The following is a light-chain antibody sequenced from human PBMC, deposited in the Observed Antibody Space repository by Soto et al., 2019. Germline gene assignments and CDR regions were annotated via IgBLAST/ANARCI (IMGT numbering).Light chain of an antibody. CDR2: NVY. J-gene: IGLJ3*02. V-gene: IGLV2-11*01. Sequence: QSVLTQPRSVSGSPGQSVTISCTGASRDFAGFNYVSWYQHRPGKAPKVLIYNVYKRPSGVPDRFSGSNSDNSASLTISGLQAEDEADYYCCSYAGGYTWMFGGGTKLTVL. CDR1: SRDFAGFNY. CDR3: CSYAGGYTWM.